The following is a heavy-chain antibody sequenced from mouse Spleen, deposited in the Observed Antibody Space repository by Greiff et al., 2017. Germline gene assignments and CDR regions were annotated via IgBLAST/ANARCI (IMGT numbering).Heavy chain of an antibody. CDR3: ARPPFYDYDGDY. CDR2: IYPGDGDT. D-gene: IGHD2-4*01. CDR1: GYAFSSYW. Sequence: VKLVESGAELVKPGASVKISCKASGYAFSSYWMNWVKQRPGKGLEWIGQIYPGDGDTNYNGKFKGKATLTADKSSSTAYMQLSSLTSEDSAVYFCARPPFYDYDGDYWGQGTTLTVSS. J-gene: IGHJ2*01. V-gene: IGHV1-80*01.